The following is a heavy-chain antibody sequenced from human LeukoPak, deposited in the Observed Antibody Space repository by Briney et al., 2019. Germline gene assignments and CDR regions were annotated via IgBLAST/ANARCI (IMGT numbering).Heavy chain of an antibody. Sequence: PSETLSLTCAVYGGSFSGYYWSWIRQPPGKGLEWIGEINHSGSTNYNPSLKSRVTISVDTSKNQFSLKLSSVTAADTAVYYCAVSSLRPYNWFDPWGQGTLVTVSS. J-gene: IGHJ5*02. CDR3: AVSSLRPYNWFDP. D-gene: IGHD6-6*01. V-gene: IGHV4-34*01. CDR1: GGSFSGYY. CDR2: INHSGST.